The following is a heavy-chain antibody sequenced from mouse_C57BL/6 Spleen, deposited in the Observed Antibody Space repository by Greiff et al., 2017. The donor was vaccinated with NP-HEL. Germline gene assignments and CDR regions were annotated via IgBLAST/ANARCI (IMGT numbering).Heavy chain of an antibody. CDR1: GFTFSSYG. J-gene: IGHJ2*01. CDR2: ISSGGSYT. D-gene: IGHD1-1*01. V-gene: IGHV5-6*01. CDR3: ATASTVKVYFDY. Sequence: EVQRVESGGDLVKPGGSLKLSCAASGFTFSSYGMSWVRQTPDKRLEWVATISSGGSYTYYPDSVKGRFTISRDNAKNTLYLQMSSLKSEDTAMYYCATASTVKVYFDYWGQGTTLTVSS.